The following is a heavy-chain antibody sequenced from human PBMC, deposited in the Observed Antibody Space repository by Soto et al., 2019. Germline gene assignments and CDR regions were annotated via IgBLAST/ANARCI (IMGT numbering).Heavy chain of an antibody. V-gene: IGHV3-30-3*01. CDR3: ARARTYGYWDAFDI. CDR1: GFTFSSYA. CDR2: ISYDGSNK. J-gene: IGHJ3*02. D-gene: IGHD5-18*01. Sequence: GGSLRLSCAASGFTFSSYAMHWVRQAPGKGLEWVAVISYDGSNKYYADSVKGRFTISRDNSKNTLYLQMNSLRAEDTAVYYCARARTYGYWDAFDIWGQGTMVTV.